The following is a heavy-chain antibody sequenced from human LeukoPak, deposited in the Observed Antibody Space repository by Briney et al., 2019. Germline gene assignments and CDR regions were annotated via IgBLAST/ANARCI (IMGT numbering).Heavy chain of an antibody. CDR3: ARGEIVVVPAASYYYYGMDV. D-gene: IGHD2-2*01. CDR2: ISAYNGNT. J-gene: IGHJ6*02. V-gene: IGHV1-18*01. Sequence: ASVKVSCKASGYTFTSYGISWVRQAPEQGLEWMGWISAYNGNTNYAQKLQGRVTMTTDTSTSTAYMELRSLRSDDTAVYYCARGEIVVVPAASYYYYGMDVWGQGTTVTVSS. CDR1: GYTFTSYG.